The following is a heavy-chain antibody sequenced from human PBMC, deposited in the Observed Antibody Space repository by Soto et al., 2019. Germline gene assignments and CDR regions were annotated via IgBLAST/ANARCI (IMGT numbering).Heavy chain of an antibody. CDR1: GDSVSSNSAA. CDR3: ARSRAYYDSSGYYPHFDY. Sequence: QSQTLSLTCAISGDSVSSNSAAWNWLRQSPSRGLEWLGRTYYRSKWYNDYAVSVKSRITINPDTSKNQFSLQLNSVTPEDTAVYYCARSRAYYDSSGYYPHFDYWGQGTLVTVSS. V-gene: IGHV6-1*01. D-gene: IGHD3-22*01. J-gene: IGHJ4*02. CDR2: TYYRSKWYN.